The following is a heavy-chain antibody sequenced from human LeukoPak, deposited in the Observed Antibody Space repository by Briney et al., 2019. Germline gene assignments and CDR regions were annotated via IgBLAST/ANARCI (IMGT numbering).Heavy chain of an antibody. V-gene: IGHV3-20*04. CDR3: ARGDCSSTICYSPMDV. CDR1: GFTFDDYG. CDR2: INWNGGST. Sequence: GGSLRLSCAASGFTFDDYGMSWVRQAPGKGLEWVSGINWNGGSTGYADSVKGRFTISRDNAKNSLYLQMNSLRAEDTALYYCARGDCSSTICYSPMDVWGKGTTVTVSS. J-gene: IGHJ6*03. D-gene: IGHD2-2*01.